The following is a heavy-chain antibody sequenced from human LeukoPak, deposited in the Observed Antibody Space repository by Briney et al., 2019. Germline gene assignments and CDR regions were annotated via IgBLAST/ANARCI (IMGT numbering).Heavy chain of an antibody. CDR1: GGSISSYY. CDR3: ARQGTMIVVAGKTNPTDY. Sequence: SETLSPTCTVSGGSISSYYWSWIRQPPGKGLEWIGYIYYSGSTNYNPSLESRVTISVDTSKSQFSLKLSSVTAADTAVYYCARQGTMIVVAGKTNPTDYWGQGTLVTVSS. J-gene: IGHJ4*02. V-gene: IGHV4-59*08. D-gene: IGHD3-22*01. CDR2: IYYSGST.